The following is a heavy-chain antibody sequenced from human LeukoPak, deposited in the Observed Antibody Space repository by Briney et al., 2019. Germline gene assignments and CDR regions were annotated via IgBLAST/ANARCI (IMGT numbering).Heavy chain of an antibody. CDR3: ARGRGGDAFDI. CDR2: IWYDGSNK. D-gene: IGHD1-26*01. Sequence: GGSLRLSCAASGFTFSSYGMHWVRQAPGKGLEWVAVIWYDGSNKYYADSVKGRFTISRDNSKNTLYLQMNSLRAEDTAVYYCARGRGGDAFDIWGQGTMVTVSS. CDR1: GFTFSSYG. J-gene: IGHJ3*02. V-gene: IGHV3-33*01.